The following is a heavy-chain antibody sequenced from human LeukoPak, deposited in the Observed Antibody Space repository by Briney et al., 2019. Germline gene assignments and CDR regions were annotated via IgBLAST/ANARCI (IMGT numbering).Heavy chain of an antibody. CDR3: ARGFRDNFWSGYYFLWDNWFDT. V-gene: IGHV3-21*01. Sequence: GGSLRLSCAASGFSFSNYCMSWVRQAPGKGLEWVSSISSSSSYIYYADSVKGRFTISRDNAKNSLYLQMNSLRAEDTAVYYCARGFRDNFWSGYYFLWDNWFDTWGQGTLVTVSS. CDR1: GFSFSNYC. J-gene: IGHJ5*02. CDR2: ISSSSSYI. D-gene: IGHD3-3*01.